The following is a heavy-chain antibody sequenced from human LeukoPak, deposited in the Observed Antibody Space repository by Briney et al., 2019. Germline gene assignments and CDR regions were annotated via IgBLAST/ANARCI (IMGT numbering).Heavy chain of an antibody. CDR3: ARSHPGWSSGYYGDY. D-gene: IGHD3-22*01. J-gene: IGHJ4*02. CDR1: GYTFTGYY. Sequence: ASVKVSCKASGYTFTGYYMHWVRQAPGQGLEWMGRINPNSGGTNYAQKFQGRVTMTRDTSISTAYMELSRLRSDDTAVYYCARSHPGWSSGYYGDYWGQGTLVTVSS. CDR2: INPNSGGT. V-gene: IGHV1-2*06.